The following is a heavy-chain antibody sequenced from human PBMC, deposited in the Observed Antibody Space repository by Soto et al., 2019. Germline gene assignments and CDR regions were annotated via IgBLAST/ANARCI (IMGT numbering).Heavy chain of an antibody. CDR2: IWYDGSNK. D-gene: IGHD6-13*01. J-gene: IGHJ4*02. CDR1: GFTFSSYG. V-gene: IGHV3-33*01. CDR3: ARDQREQQLAFDY. Sequence: GGSLRLSCAASGFTFSSYGMHWVRQAPGKGLEWVAVIWYDGSNKYYADSVKGRFTISRDNSKNTLYLQMNSLRAEDTAVYYCARDQREQQLAFDYWGQGTLVTVSS.